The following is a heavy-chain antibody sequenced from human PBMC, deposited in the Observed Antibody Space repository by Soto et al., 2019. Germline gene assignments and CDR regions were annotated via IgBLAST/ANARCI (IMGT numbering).Heavy chain of an antibody. CDR2: ISSNGGST. CDR3: VKGGYDYVWGSSLPRFDY. D-gene: IGHD3-16*01. V-gene: IGHV3-64D*06. CDR1: GFTFSSYA. J-gene: IGHJ4*02. Sequence: GGSLRLSCSASGFTFSSYAMHWVRQAPGKGLEYVSAISSNGGSTYYADSVKGRFTISRDNSKNTLYLQMSSLRAEDTAVYYCVKGGYDYVWGSSLPRFDYWGQGTLVTVSS.